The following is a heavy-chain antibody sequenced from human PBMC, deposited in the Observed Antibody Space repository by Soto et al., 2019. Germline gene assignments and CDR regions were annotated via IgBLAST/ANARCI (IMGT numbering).Heavy chain of an antibody. D-gene: IGHD1-7*01. CDR1: GFTFSSYD. Sequence: EVQLAESGGGMVQPGGSLRLSCVASGFTFSSYDMHWVRQAPGKGLEYVSSISSNGGTTYYGNSVKSRFTISRDNSKNTLYLQMRSLSAEDMAVYYCVRRVSGNYDYWGQGTLVTVSS. J-gene: IGHJ4*02. CDR2: ISSNGGTT. CDR3: VRRVSGNYDY. V-gene: IGHV3-64*01.